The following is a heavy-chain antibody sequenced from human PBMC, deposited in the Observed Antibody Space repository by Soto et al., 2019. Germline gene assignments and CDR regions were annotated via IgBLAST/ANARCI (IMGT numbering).Heavy chain of an antibody. J-gene: IGHJ5*02. V-gene: IGHV1-69*12. CDR3: ARQFVPAASVGYWFDP. D-gene: IGHD2-2*01. CDR1: GGTFSSYA. Sequence: QVQLVQSGAEVKKPGSSVKVSCKASGGTFSSYAISWVRQAPGQGLEWMGGIIPIFGTANYAQKFQGRVTITADESTSTAYMELSGLRSEDTAVYYCARQFVPAASVGYWFDPWGQGTLVTVSS. CDR2: IIPIFGTA.